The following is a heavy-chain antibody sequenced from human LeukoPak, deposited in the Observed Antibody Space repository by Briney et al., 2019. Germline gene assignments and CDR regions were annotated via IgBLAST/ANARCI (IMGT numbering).Heavy chain of an antibody. V-gene: IGHV3-30*18. D-gene: IGHD1-26*01. Sequence: GRSLRLSCVASGFTFISYAMHWVRQTPAKGLEWVAVISYDGSYKEYAGSVKGRFTISRDNSENTLYLQMNSLRPDDTAVYYCAKDGTYSGSYLPDYWGQGTPVTVSS. CDR2: ISYDGSYK. J-gene: IGHJ4*02. CDR3: AKDGTYSGSYLPDY. CDR1: GFTFISYA.